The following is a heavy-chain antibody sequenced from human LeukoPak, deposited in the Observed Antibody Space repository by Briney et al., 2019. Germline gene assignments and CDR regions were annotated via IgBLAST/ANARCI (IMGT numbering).Heavy chain of an antibody. CDR3: ARRGYSSSWPTFDY. Sequence: SETLSLTCTVSGGSISSSSYYWGWIRQPPGKGLEWIGSIYYSGSTYYNPSLKSRVTISVDTSKNQFSLKLSSVTRADTAVYYCARRGYSSSWPTFDYWGQGTLVTVSS. CDR1: GGSISSSSYY. V-gene: IGHV4-39*01. D-gene: IGHD6-13*01. CDR2: IYYSGST. J-gene: IGHJ4*02.